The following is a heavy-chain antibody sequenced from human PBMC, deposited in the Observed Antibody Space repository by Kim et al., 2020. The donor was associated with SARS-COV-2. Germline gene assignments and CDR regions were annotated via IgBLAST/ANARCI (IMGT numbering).Heavy chain of an antibody. Sequence: ASVKVSCKESGYTFTTHYMHWVRQAPGQGLEWMGLINPSGGDTIYAQKFQGRATMTRDTSTSTVYMELSSLRSEDTAMYYCARGGGTDIFDYWGQGTLVT. CDR1: GYTFTTHY. CDR2: INPSGGDT. J-gene: IGHJ4*02. CDR3: ARGGGTDIFDY. V-gene: IGHV1-46*01. D-gene: IGHD5-12*01.